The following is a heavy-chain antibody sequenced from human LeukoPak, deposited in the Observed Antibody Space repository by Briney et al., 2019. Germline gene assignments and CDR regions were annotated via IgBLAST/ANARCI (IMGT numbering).Heavy chain of an antibody. V-gene: IGHV4-34*01. CDR3: ARVYYSNSYDYWYFDL. J-gene: IGHJ2*01. CDR1: GVSFSGYY. CDR2: INHSGST. Sequence: SETLSLTCAVYGVSFSGYYWSWIRQPPGKGLEWIGEINHSGSTNYNPSLKSRVTISVDTTKNQFSLKLSSVTAADTAVYYCARVYYSNSYDYWYFDLWGRGTLVTVSS. D-gene: IGHD6-13*01.